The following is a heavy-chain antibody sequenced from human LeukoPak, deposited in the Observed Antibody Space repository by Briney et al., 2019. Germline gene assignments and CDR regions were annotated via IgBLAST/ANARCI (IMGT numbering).Heavy chain of an antibody. J-gene: IGHJ6*02. D-gene: IGHD3-22*01. V-gene: IGHV1-8*01. CDR1: GYTFNNYD. Sequence: ASVKVSCKASGYTFNNYDINWLRQATGQGLEWMGWMKPNTGKTGYAQNLQGRVTMTSNTSISTAYMELSSLRSDDTAVYYCARSAEISGYWPKVVVDVWGQGTTVTVSS. CDR2: MKPNTGKT. CDR3: ARSAEISGYWPKVVVDV.